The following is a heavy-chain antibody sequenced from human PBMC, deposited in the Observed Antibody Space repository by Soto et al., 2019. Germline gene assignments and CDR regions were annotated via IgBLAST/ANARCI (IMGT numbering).Heavy chain of an antibody. V-gene: IGHV3-74*01. J-gene: IGHJ6*02. CDR3: VRDRIGYCPETGCHMGPDGIDV. CDR1: GFTFSSYW. D-gene: IGHD2-2*02. Sequence: GGSLRLSCAASGFTFSSYWIHWVRQAPGKGLEWVSRINSDGTHTAYADSVKGRFTISRDNVKNTLFLRMNSLKAEDTAVYYCVRDRIGYCPETGCHMGPDGIDVWGQGTTVTVSS. CDR2: INSDGTHT.